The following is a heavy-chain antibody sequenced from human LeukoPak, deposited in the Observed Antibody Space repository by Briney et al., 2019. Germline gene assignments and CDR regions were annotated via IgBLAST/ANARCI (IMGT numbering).Heavy chain of an antibody. CDR1: GGSISSYY. CDR2: IYYSGST. D-gene: IGHD2-2*01. CDR3: ASLPTYCSSTSCLDP. Sequence: TSETLSLTCTVSGGSISSYYWSWIRQPPGKGLEWIGYIYYSGSTNYNPSLKSRVTISVDTSKNQFSLKLSSVTAADTAVYYCASLPTYCSSTSCLDPWGQGTLVTVSS. V-gene: IGHV4-59*12. J-gene: IGHJ5*02.